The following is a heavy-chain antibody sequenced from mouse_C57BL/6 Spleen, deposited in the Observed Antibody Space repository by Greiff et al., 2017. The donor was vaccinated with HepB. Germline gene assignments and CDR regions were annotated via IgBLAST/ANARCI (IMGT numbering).Heavy chain of an antibody. J-gene: IGHJ1*03. D-gene: IGHD2-3*01. V-gene: IGHV5-12*01. Sequence: EVQGVESGGGLVQPGGSLKLSCAASGFTFSDYYMYWVRQTPEKRLEWVAYISNGGGSTYYPDTVKGRFTISRDNAKNTLYLQMSRLKSEDTAMYYCARQGYDGYWYFDVWGTGTTVTVSS. CDR2: ISNGGGST. CDR3: ARQGYDGYWYFDV. CDR1: GFTFSDYY.